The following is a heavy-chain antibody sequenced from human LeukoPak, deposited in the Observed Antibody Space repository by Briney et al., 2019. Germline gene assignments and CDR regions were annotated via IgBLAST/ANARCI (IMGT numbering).Heavy chain of an antibody. CDR2: KSYDGSNT. V-gene: IGHV3-30-3*01. CDR3: ARDPNCSSTSCPWNYYYYYYYYMDV. J-gene: IGHJ6*03. Sequence: PGRSLRLSCAASGFTFSSYAIHWVRQAPGKGLEWVAVKSYDGSNTYYADSVKGRFTISRDNSKNTLYLQMNSLRAEDTAVYYCARDPNCSSTSCPWNYYYYYYYYMDVWGKGTTVTVSS. D-gene: IGHD2-2*01. CDR1: GFTFSSYA.